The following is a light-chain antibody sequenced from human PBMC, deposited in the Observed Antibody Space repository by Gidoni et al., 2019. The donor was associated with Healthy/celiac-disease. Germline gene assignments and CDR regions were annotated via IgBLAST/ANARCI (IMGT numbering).Light chain of an antibody. Sequence: DIVMTQSPDYLAVSLGERATINCKSSQSVLYSSNNKNYLAWYQQKPGQAPKLLFYWASTRESGVPDRCSGSGSGTDFTLTISSLQAEDVAVYSCQQYYRTPRTFGQGTKLEIK. J-gene: IGKJ2*01. CDR2: WAS. CDR3: QQYYRTPRT. V-gene: IGKV4-1*01. CDR1: QSVLYSSNNKNY.